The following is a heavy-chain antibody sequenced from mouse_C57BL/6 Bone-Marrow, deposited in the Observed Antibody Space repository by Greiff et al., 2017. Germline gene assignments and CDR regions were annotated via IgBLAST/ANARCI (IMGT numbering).Heavy chain of an antibody. D-gene: IGHD2-2*01. CDR2: IDPSDSYT. Sequence: QVQLQQPGAELVRPGTSVKLSCKASGYTFTSYWMHWVKQRPGQGLEWIGVIDPSDSYTNYNQKFKGKATLTVDTSSSTAYMQLSSLTSEDSAVYYCARWFYYGYSFAYWGKGTLDTVSA. V-gene: IGHV1-59*01. J-gene: IGHJ3*01. CDR1: GYTFTSYW. CDR3: ARWFYYGYSFAY.